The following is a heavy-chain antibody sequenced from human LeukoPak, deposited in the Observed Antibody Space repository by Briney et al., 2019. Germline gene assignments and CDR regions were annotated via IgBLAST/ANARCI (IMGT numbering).Heavy chain of an antibody. CDR2: IYYSGST. V-gene: IGHV4-59*01. Sequence: TASETLSLTCTVSGGSISSYYWSWIRQPPGKGLEWIGYIYYSGSTNYNPSLKSRVTISVDTSKNQFSLKLSSVTAADTAVYYCARRGLVVVAATRLAFDIWGQGTMVTVSS. CDR1: GGSISSYY. CDR3: ARRGLVVVAATRLAFDI. D-gene: IGHD2-15*01. J-gene: IGHJ3*02.